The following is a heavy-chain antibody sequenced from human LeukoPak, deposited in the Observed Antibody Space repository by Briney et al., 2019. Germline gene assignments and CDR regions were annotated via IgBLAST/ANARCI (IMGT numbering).Heavy chain of an antibody. Sequence: SETLSLTCAVYGGSFSGYYWSWIRQPPGKGLEWIGEINHSGSTNYNPSLKSRVTISVDTSKNRFSLKLSSVTAADTAVYYCARVVVGAKNFYYYYMDVWGKGTTVTVSS. J-gene: IGHJ6*03. CDR1: GGSFSGYY. V-gene: IGHV4-34*01. D-gene: IGHD1-26*01. CDR3: ARVVVGAKNFYYYYMDV. CDR2: INHSGST.